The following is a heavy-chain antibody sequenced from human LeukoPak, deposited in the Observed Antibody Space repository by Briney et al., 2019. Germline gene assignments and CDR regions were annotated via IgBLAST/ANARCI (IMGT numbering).Heavy chain of an antibody. Sequence: KPSETLSLTCTVSGGSISSGGYYWSWIRQPPGKGLEWIGYIYHSGSTYYNPSLKSRVTISVDRSKNQFSLKLSSVTAADTAVYYCARGGYFGSGVDAFDIWGQGTLVTVSS. J-gene: IGHJ3*02. V-gene: IGHV4-30-2*01. CDR3: ARGGYFGSGVDAFDI. D-gene: IGHD3-10*01. CDR1: GGSISSGGYY. CDR2: IYHSGST.